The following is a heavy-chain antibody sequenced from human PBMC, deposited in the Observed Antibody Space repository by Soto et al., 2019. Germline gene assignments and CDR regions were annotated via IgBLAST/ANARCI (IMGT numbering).Heavy chain of an antibody. CDR3: ARDGLTFGGD. V-gene: IGHV3-21*06. D-gene: IGHD3-16*01. CDR2: ISSSSAYI. CDR1: GFTFGSFT. Sequence: EVHLVEAGGGLVKPGESLTLSCAASGFTFGSFTLNWVRQAPGKGLEWVSSISSSSAYINYAESVKGRFTISRDNARSTLYLQMNSLRLDDTAVYFCARDGLTFGGDWGQGTLVAVSS. J-gene: IGHJ4*02.